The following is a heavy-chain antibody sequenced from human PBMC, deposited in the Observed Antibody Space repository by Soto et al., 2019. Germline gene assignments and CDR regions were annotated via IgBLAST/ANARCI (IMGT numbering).Heavy chain of an antibody. Sequence: SVKVSCKASGGTFSSYAISWVRQAPGQGFEWMGGIIPIFGTANYAQKFQGRVTITADESTSTAYMELSSLRSEDTAVYYCASPMRGGDSSSWYLGFDYWGQGTLVTVSS. J-gene: IGHJ4*02. D-gene: IGHD6-13*01. CDR3: ASPMRGGDSSSWYLGFDY. CDR2: IIPIFGTA. V-gene: IGHV1-69*13. CDR1: GGTFSSYA.